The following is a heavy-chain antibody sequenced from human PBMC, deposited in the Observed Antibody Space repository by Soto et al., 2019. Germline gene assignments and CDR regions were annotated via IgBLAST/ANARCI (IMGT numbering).Heavy chain of an antibody. Sequence: SETLSLTCTVSGGSISSSSYYWGWIRQPPGKGLEWIGSIYYSGNTYYNPSLKSRVTISVDTPKNQFSLKLSSVSATDTAVYYCARTTLYCRSGRCYYDWFDAWGQGTLVTVSS. V-gene: IGHV4-39*01. CDR3: ARTTLYCRSGRCYYDWFDA. CDR1: GGSISSSSYY. J-gene: IGHJ5*02. D-gene: IGHD2-15*01. CDR2: IYYSGNT.